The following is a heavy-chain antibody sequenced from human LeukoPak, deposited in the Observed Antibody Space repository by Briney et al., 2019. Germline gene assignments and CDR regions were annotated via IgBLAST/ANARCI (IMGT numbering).Heavy chain of an antibody. J-gene: IGHJ4*02. V-gene: IGHV3-21*01. CDR2: ISSSSNYI. Sequence: PGGSLRLSCAASGFTFSSYSMNWVRQAPGKGLEWVSSISSSSNYIYYADSVKARFTISRDNAKNSMYLQMNSLRAEDTAVYYCARDDCSSGGCYANFDYWGQGTLVTVSS. D-gene: IGHD3-22*01. CDR1: GFTFSSYS. CDR3: ARDDCSSGGCYANFDY.